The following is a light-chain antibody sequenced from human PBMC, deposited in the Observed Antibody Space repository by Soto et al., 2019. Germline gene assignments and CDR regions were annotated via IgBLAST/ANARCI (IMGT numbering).Light chain of an antibody. Sequence: DIVLTQSPGTLSLSSGERATLSCRASQSVRSNYLAWYQQKPGQAPRLLIYGASSRATGIPDRFGGSGSGTDFTLTISRLEPEDFAVYYCQQYASSPLTFGGGTKVESK. CDR2: GAS. CDR1: QSVRSNY. J-gene: IGKJ4*01. CDR3: QQYASSPLT. V-gene: IGKV3-20*01.